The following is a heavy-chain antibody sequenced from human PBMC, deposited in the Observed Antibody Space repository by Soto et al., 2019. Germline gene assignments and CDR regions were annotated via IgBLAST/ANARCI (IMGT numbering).Heavy chain of an antibody. Sequence: QGQLVQSGVEVKKPGASVKVSCKASGYSFISYGIGWVRQAPGQGLEWMGWITVNSGNTNYPQKFQGRVTMTTDTSPSTAYRELRSRTSDHPAVYYCGRGLGGGWYYFDYWGPGTLVTVSS. CDR3: GRGLGGGWYYFDY. CDR2: ITVNSGNT. J-gene: IGHJ4*02. V-gene: IGHV1-18*04. D-gene: IGHD6-19*01. CDR1: GYSFISYG.